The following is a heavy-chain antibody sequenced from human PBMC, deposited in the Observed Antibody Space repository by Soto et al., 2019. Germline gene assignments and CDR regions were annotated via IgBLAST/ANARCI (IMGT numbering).Heavy chain of an antibody. V-gene: IGHV3-23*01. CDR2: ISGSGGST. CDR1: GFTFSSYA. CDR3: AKEADIVVVVAAPSNWFDP. J-gene: IGHJ5*02. D-gene: IGHD2-15*01. Sequence: VQLLESGGGLVQPGGSLRLSCAASGFTFSSYAMSWVRQAPGKGLEWVSAISGSGGSTYYADSVKGRFTISRDNSKNTLYLQMNSLRAEDTAVYYCAKEADIVVVVAAPSNWFDPWGQGTLVTVSS.